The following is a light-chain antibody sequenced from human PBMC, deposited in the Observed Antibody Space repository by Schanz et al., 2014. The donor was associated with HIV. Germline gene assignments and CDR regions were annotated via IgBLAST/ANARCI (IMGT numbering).Light chain of an antibody. V-gene: IGLV2-8*01. CDR3: QSYDSGLSGIL. CDR1: TSDIGNHDF. J-gene: IGLJ2*01. CDR2: DVT. Sequence: QSALTQPASVSGSPGQSVTISCTGTTSDIGNHDFVSWYQQHPGKAPKLMIYDVTKRPSGVPARFSGSKSGNTASLTVSGLQADDEADYYCQSYDSGLSGILFGGGTKLTVL.